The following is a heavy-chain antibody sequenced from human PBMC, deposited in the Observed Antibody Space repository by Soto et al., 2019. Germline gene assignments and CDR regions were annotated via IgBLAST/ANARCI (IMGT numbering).Heavy chain of an antibody. CDR3: ARRVYYYDSSGYFGPPHY. Sequence: LSLTCTLYGGSISSGDHYWSCIRQPTGKGLEWIGYIYYSGSTYYNPSLKSLVTISVDTSKNQFSLKLSSVTAADTAVYYCARRVYYYDSSGYFGPPHYWAQGTLVTVSS. J-gene: IGHJ4*02. V-gene: IGHV4-30-4*01. CDR2: IYYSGST. CDR1: GGSISSGDHY. D-gene: IGHD3-22*01.